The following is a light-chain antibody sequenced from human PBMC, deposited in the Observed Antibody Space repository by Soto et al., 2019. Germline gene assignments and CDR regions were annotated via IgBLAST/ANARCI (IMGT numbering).Light chain of an antibody. Sequence: QSALTQPASVSGSAGQSITISCTGTSSDDGGYNYVCWYQQHPGKAPKLMIYDVSNRASGVSNRYSGSKSGNTASLTLCGLQAEEWDDSYSSSYTSSRSRVVFGKRTKLTV. J-gene: IGLJ3*02. CDR1: SSDDGGYNY. CDR3: SSYTSSRSRVV. CDR2: DVS. V-gene: IGLV2-14*01.